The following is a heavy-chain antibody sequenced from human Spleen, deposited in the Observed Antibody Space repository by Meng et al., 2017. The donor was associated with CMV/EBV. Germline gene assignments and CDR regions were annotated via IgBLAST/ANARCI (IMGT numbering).Heavy chain of an antibody. CDR1: GGSVSSSSYY. D-gene: IGHD1-26*01. Sequence: SETLSLTCTVSGGSVSSSSYYWGWIRQPPGKGLEWIGTIYYTGTTYYNPSLRSRVTISIDRSSSQVSLKVSSKTAADTAVYYCARGVGPAPWDFWGQGKLVTVSS. CDR3: ARGVGPAPWDF. V-gene: IGHV4-39*07. J-gene: IGHJ4*02. CDR2: IYYTGTT.